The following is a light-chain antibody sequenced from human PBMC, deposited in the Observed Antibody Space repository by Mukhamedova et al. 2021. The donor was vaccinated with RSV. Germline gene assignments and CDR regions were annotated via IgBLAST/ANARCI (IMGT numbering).Light chain of an antibody. CDR2: AAT. J-gene: IGKJ4*01. CDR3: QQTYSSPFT. V-gene: IGKV1-39*01. Sequence: WYQRRVHGKAPKLLIYAATFLQSGFPSRFRGSGSGADFTLTISSLQPEDFATYYCQQTYSSPFTFGGGTKVEIK.